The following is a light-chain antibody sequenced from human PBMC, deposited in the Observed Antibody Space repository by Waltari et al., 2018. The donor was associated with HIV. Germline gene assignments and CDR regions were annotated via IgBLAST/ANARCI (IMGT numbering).Light chain of an antibody. CDR1: TTDIGGYNY. CDR2: GVS. J-gene: IGLJ2*01. Sequence: QSALTQPASVSGSPGQSITISCNGTTTDIGGYNYVSWYQRHPNKAPKLIIFGVSNRPSVIASRFSGSKSGNTASQTISGLQAEDEADYYCCSYTKLTTHYVLFGGGTKLTVL. V-gene: IGLV2-14*03. CDR3: CSYTKLTTHYVL.